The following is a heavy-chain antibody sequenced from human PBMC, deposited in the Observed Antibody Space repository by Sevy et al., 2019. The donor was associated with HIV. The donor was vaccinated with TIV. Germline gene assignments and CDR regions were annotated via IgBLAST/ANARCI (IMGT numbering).Heavy chain of an antibody. Sequence: GGSLRLSCAASGFTFSSYSMNWVRQAPGKGLEWVSSIISSSRYIYYPDSVRGRFTISRDNAKNSLYLQMNSLRAEDTAVYYCANGGVVIENDAFDFWGQGTMVTVSS. CDR3: ANGGVVIENDAFDF. CDR2: IISSSRYI. J-gene: IGHJ3*01. CDR1: GFTFSSYS. D-gene: IGHD3-16*01. V-gene: IGHV3-21*01.